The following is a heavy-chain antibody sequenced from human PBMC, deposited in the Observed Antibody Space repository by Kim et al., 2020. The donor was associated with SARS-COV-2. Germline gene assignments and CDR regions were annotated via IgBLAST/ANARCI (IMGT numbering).Heavy chain of an antibody. D-gene: IGHD6-13*01. CDR2: ISGSGGST. CDR3: AKEARDGKQQPRGFDY. J-gene: IGHJ4*02. V-gene: IGHV3-23*01. Sequence: GGSLRLSCAASGFTFSSYAMSWVRQAPGKGLEWVSAISGSGGSTYYADSVKGRFTISRDNSKNTLYLQMNSLRAEDTAVYYCAKEARDGKQQPRGFDYWGQGTLVTVSS. CDR1: GFTFSSYA.